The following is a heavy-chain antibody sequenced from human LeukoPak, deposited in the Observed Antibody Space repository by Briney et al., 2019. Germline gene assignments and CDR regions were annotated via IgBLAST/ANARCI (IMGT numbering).Heavy chain of an antibody. Sequence: PSETLSLTCAVYGGSFSGYYWSWTRQPPGKGLEWIGEINHSGSTNYNPSLKSRVTISVDTSKNQFSLKLSSVTAADTAVYYCARVLGSGWYGLIDYWGQGTLVTVSP. CDR3: ARVLGSGWYGLIDY. D-gene: IGHD6-19*01. CDR1: GGSFSGYY. J-gene: IGHJ4*02. V-gene: IGHV4-34*01. CDR2: INHSGST.